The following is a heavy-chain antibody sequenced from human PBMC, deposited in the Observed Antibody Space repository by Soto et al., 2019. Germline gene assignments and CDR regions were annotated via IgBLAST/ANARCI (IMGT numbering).Heavy chain of an antibody. CDR3: TRLGYYYDSSGYPDAFDT. CDR1: GFTFSGSA. J-gene: IGHJ3*02. D-gene: IGHD3-22*01. Sequence: GESLKISCAASGFTFSGSAMHWVRQASGKGLEWVGRIRSKANSYATAYAASVKGRFTISRDDSKNTAYLQMNSLKTEDTAVYYCTRLGYYYDSSGYPDAFDTWGQGTMVTVSS. CDR2: IRSKANSYAT. V-gene: IGHV3-73*01.